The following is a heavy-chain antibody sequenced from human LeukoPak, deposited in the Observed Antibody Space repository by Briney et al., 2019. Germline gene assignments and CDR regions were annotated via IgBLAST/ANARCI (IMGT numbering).Heavy chain of an antibody. CDR3: ARGLGYCSGGSCYLHAFDI. J-gene: IGHJ3*02. CDR2: ISAYNGNT. D-gene: IGHD2-15*01. CDR1: GYTFTSYG. Sequence: ASVKVSCKASGYTFTSYGISWVRQAPGQGLEWMGWISAYNGNTNYAQKLQGRVTMTTDTSTSTAYMELRSLRSDDTAVYYCARGLGYCSGGSCYLHAFDIWGQGTMVTVSS. V-gene: IGHV1-18*01.